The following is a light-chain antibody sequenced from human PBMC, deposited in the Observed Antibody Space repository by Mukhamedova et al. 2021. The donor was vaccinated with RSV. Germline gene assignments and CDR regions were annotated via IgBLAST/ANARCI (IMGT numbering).Light chain of an antibody. J-gene: IGLJ1*01. CDR2: DYD. CDR3: GAWDSSLLVYV. Sequence: LLIYDYDKRPSGIPDRFSGSKSGTSATLAITGLQTGDEADYFSGAWDSSLLVYVFGSGTKVTVL. V-gene: IGLV1-51*01.